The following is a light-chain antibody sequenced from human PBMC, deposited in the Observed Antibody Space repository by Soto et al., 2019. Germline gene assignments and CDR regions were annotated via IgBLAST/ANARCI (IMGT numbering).Light chain of an antibody. J-gene: IGKJ1*01. CDR2: AAS. Sequence: SQSPSSLSASVGDRVSITCRASQAIRTDLGWYQQKPGKAPKLLIFAASNLHSGVPSRFSGSRSGPDFTLTISSLQPEDFATYYCQQSYSSPPTFGQGTKA. CDR3: QQSYSSPPT. V-gene: IGKV1-39*01. CDR1: QAIRTD.